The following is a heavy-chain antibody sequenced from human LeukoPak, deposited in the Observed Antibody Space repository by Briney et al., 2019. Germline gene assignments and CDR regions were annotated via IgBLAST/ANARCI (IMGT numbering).Heavy chain of an antibody. V-gene: IGHV4-34*01. CDR1: GFTFSSYA. J-gene: IGHJ4*02. CDR2: INHSGST. D-gene: IGHD3-9*01. CDR3: ARGPPYYDILTGSDY. Sequence: TGGSLRLSCAASGFTFSSYAMSWVRQAPGKGLEWIGEINHSGSTNYNPSLKSRVTISVDTSKSQFSLKLSSVTAADTAVYYCARGPPYYDILTGSDYWGQGALVTVSS.